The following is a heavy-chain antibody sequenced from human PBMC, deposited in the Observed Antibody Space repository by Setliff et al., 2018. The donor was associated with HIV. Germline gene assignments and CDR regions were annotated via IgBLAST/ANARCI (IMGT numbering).Heavy chain of an antibody. CDR1: GDSIITYY. CDR2: IHHSGSS. CDR3: AREHDYSNYRRLGS. V-gene: IGHV4-4*08. D-gene: IGHD4-4*01. J-gene: IGHJ4*02. Sequence: PSETLSLTCTVSGDSIITYYWTWIRQPPGKGLEWIGYIHHSGSSDYTPSLRSRVTMSVDTSKNQFSLKLTSVTAADTAVYYCAREHDYSNYRRLGSWGQGILVTVSS.